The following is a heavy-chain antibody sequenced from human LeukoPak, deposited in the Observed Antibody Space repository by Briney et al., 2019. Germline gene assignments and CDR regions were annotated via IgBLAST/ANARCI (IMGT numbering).Heavy chain of an antibody. CDR3: ARDVYDFWSGYSAPSNWFDP. CDR2: IYTSGST. CDR1: GGSISSYY. J-gene: IGHJ5*02. Sequence: PSETPSLTCTVSGGSISSYYWSWIRQPAGKGLEWIGRIYTSGSTNYNPSLKSRVTMSVDTSKNQFSLKLSSVTAADTAVYYCARDVYDFWSGYSAPSNWFDPWGQGTLVTVSS. V-gene: IGHV4-4*07. D-gene: IGHD3-3*01.